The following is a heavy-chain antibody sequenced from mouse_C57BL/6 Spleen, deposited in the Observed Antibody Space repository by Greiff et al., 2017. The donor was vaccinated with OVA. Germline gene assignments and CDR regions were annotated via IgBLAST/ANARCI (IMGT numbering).Heavy chain of an antibody. CDR2: INPNNGGT. Sequence: EVQLQQSGPELVKPGASVKIPCKASGYTFTDYNMDWVKQSHGKSLEWIGDINPNNGGTIYNQKFKGKATLTVDKSSSTAYMELRSLTSEDTAVYYCARGRPYDSNYGAFAYWGQGTLVTVSA. D-gene: IGHD2-5*01. CDR1: GYTFTDYN. CDR3: ARGRPYDSNYGAFAY. J-gene: IGHJ3*01. V-gene: IGHV1-18*01.